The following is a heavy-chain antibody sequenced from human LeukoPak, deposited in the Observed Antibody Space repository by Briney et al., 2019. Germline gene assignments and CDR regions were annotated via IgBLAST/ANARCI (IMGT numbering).Heavy chain of an antibody. J-gene: IGHJ4*02. Sequence: PGGSLRLSCAASGFSFSSYGMHWVRQAPGKGLEWVAVIWYDGSNKYYADSVKGRFTITRDNSKNRLYLQLNSLRVEDTAVYYCAGDEWGYGSGSFDYWGQGTLVTVSS. D-gene: IGHD3-10*01. V-gene: IGHV3-33*01. CDR3: AGDEWGYGSGSFDY. CDR1: GFSFSSYG. CDR2: IWYDGSNK.